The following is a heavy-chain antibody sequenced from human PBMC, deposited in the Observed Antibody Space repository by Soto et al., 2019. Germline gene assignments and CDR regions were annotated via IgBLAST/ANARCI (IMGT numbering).Heavy chain of an antibody. J-gene: IGHJ6*02. V-gene: IGHV3-21*01. CDR3: ARDRGYDAHDYYYNAMDV. Sequence: EVQLVESGGGLVKPGGSLRLSWISSGFTFRTYTMNWVRQAPGKGLEWVSGIRGFSPYTFYAESVKGRFTISRDNATNSLYLQMNSLRAEDTAVYYCARDRGYDAHDYYYNAMDVWGQGTTVTVSS. CDR2: IRGFSPYT. CDR1: GFTFRTYT. D-gene: IGHD2-15*01.